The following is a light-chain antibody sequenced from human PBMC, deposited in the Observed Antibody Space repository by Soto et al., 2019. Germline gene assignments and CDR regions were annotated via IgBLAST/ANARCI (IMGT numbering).Light chain of an antibody. J-gene: IGLJ1*01. V-gene: IGLV2-14*01. CDR2: EVS. CDR3: SSYTSSSIDYV. CDR1: SSDVGGYNY. Sequence: QSVLTQPASVSGSPGQSITISCTGTSSDVGGYNYVSWYQQHPGKAPKLMIYEVSNRPSGVSHRFSGSKSGNTASLTISGRQDEDEADYYCSSYTSSSIDYVFGTGTKLTVL.